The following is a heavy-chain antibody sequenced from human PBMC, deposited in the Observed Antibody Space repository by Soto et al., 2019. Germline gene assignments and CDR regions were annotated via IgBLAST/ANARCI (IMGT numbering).Heavy chain of an antibody. J-gene: IGHJ6*02. CDR2: MNPNSGNT. Sequence: ASVKVSCKASGYTSTSYDINWVRQATGQGLEWMGWMNPNSGNTGYAQKFQGRVTMTRNTSISTAYMELSSLRSEDTAVYYCAREGITMVRGVIGINYYGMDVWGQGTTVTVSS. CDR3: AREGITMVRGVIGINYYGMDV. CDR1: GYTSTSYD. D-gene: IGHD3-10*01. V-gene: IGHV1-8*01.